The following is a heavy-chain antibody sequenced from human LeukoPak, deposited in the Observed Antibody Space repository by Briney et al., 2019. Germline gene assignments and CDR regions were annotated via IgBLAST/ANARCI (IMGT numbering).Heavy chain of an antibody. CDR3: ARGAGGALEFDY. D-gene: IGHD4-17*01. V-gene: IGHV4-61*01. CDR1: GYSISSGYY. CDR2: IYYSGST. Sequence: SETLSLTCTVSGYSISSGYYWSWIRQPPGKGLEWIGYIYYSGSTNYNPSLKSRVTISVDTSKNQFSLKLSSVTAADTAVYYCARGAGGALEFDYWGQGTLVTVSS. J-gene: IGHJ4*02.